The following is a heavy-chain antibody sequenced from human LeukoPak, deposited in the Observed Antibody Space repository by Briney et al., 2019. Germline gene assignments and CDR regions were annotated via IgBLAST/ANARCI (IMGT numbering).Heavy chain of an antibody. CDR3: ARVIQYYYYMDV. CDR1: GYSISSGYY. J-gene: IGHJ6*03. CDR2: IYHSGST. V-gene: IGHV4-38-2*02. Sequence: SETLSLTCTVSGYSISSGYYWGWIRQPPGKGLEWIGSIYHSGSTYYNPSLKSRVTISVDTSKNQFSLKLSSVTAADTAVYYCARVIQYYYYMDVWGKGTTVTVSS. D-gene: IGHD1-1*01.